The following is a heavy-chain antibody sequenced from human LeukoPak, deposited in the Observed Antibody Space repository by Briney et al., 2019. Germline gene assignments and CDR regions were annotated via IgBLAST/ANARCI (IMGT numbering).Heavy chain of an antibody. D-gene: IGHD2-2*01. CDR2: IYYSGST. J-gene: IGHJ1*01. V-gene: IGHV4-31*03. CDR1: GGSISSGGYY. CDR3: AKDFAVPAAPLSYFQH. Sequence: SQTLSLTCTVSGGSISSGGYYWSWIRQHPGKGLEWIGYIYYSGSTYYNPSLKSRVTISVDTSKNQFSLKLSSVTAADTAVYYCAKDFAVPAAPLSYFQHWGQGTLVTVSS.